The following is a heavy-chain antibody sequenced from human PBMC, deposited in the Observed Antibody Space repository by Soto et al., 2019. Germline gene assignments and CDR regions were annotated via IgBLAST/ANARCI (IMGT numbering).Heavy chain of an antibody. CDR3: ARAFFYQGSDSRGYSFDAFDF. D-gene: IGHD3-22*01. V-gene: IGHV1-18*01. CDR1: GYTFTSSG. CDR2: ISAHTGSS. J-gene: IGHJ3*01. Sequence: QVQLVQSGAEVKKPGASVKVSCKASGYTFTSSGMSWVRQAPGQGLEWMGWISAHTGSSEYAQRFQGRVTMTTDRSTSTAYMERRSLRSDDTAVYSCARAFFYQGSDSRGYSFDAFDFWGPGTLVTVSS.